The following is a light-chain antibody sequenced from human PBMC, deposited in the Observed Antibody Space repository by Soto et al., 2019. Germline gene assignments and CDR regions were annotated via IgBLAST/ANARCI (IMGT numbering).Light chain of an antibody. J-gene: IGKJ5*01. CDR1: QSVSSSY. CDR3: QQRSNWPPSIT. V-gene: IGKV3D-20*02. Sequence: EIVLTQSPGTLSLSPGERATLSCRASQSVSSSYLAWYQQKPGQAPRLLIYGVSTRATGIPARFSGRGSGTDFTLTISSLEPEDFAVYYCQQRSNWPPSITFGQGTRLEIK. CDR2: GVS.